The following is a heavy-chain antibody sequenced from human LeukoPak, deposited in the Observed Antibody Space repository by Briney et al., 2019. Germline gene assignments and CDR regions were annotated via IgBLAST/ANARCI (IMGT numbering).Heavy chain of an antibody. D-gene: IGHD6-13*01. Sequence: SETLSLTCTVSGGSISGDYWSWIRQPPGKGLEWIANIYHTGTTYYNPSLKSRITISVGTSKNQFSLKLSSVTAADTAVYYCARAVTSSSSWYKWVNWFDPWGQGTLVTVSS. V-gene: IGHV4-59*12. CDR1: GGSISGDY. CDR2: IYHTGTT. J-gene: IGHJ5*02. CDR3: ARAVTSSSSWYKWVNWFDP.